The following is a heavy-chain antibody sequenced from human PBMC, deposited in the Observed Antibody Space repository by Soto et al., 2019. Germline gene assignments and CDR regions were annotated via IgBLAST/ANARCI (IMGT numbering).Heavy chain of an antibody. Sequence: EVQLVESGGGLVQPGGSLRLSCAAFGFTFSNYWMHWVRQPPGKGLVWVSRINGDGSSTNYADSVKGRFTISRDNAKNTLYLQMNSLRVEGTAVYYCARDDTMVRGAKNFDSWGQGTLVTVSS. CDR3: ARDDTMVRGAKNFDS. D-gene: IGHD3-10*01. CDR2: INGDGSST. V-gene: IGHV3-74*01. CDR1: GFTFSNYW. J-gene: IGHJ4*02.